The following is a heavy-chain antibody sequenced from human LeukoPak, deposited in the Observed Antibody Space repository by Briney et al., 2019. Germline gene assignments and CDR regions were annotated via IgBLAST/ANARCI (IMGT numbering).Heavy chain of an antibody. CDR2: INHSGST. D-gene: IGHD2-2*01. CDR3: ARLFWGCSSTSCGDY. CDR1: GGSFSGYY. V-gene: IGHV4-34*01. J-gene: IGHJ4*02. Sequence: PSETLSLTCAVYGGSFSGYYWSWIRQPPGKGLEWIGEINHSGSTNYNPSLKSRVTISVDTSKNQFSLKLSSVTAADTVVYYCARLFWGCSSTSCGDYWGQGTLVTVSS.